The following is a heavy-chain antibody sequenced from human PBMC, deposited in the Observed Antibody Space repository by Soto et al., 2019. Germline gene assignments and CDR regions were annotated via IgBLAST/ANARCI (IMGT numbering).Heavy chain of an antibody. CDR3: AHRILRTVFGLVTTTATYFDI. V-gene: IGHV2-5*02. D-gene: IGHD3-3*01. CDR2: IYWDDDK. Sequence: QITLNESGPTVVKPAETLTLTCTFSGFSLTTSGVGVGWIRQSPGKAPEWLALIYWDDDKRYSASLKSRLTINKDTSKTQVVLTMARADPADTATYSCAHRILRTVFGLVTTTATYFDIWGQGNPVVVSS. CDR1: GFSLTTSGVG. J-gene: IGHJ4*02.